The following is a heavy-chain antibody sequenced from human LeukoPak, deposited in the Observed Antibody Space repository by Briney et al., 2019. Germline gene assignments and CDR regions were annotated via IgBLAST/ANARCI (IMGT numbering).Heavy chain of an antibody. CDR1: GFTFSNYN. CDR3: AKTHGNGWYFDY. J-gene: IGHJ4*02. Sequence: GGSLRLSCSASGFTFSNYNMNWVRQAPGNGLEWVSYISSGGGATHYADSVKGRFTISRDNAKNSLYLQMNSLRDEDTALYSCAKTHGNGWYFDYWGQGNLVTVAS. V-gene: IGHV3-48*02. CDR2: ISSGGGAT. D-gene: IGHD6-19*01.